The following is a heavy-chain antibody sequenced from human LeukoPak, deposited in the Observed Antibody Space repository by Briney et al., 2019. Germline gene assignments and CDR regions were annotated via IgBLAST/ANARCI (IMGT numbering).Heavy chain of an antibody. CDR3: VRNSNLGIGYVVY. Sequence: ASVKVSCKASGYTFTSYGISWVRPAPGQGLEWMGWISAYNGNTQYAQKLQGRVTMTTHTSTSTAYMELRSLRSDDTAVYYCVRNSNLGIGYVVYGGKGTLVTVSS. CDR1: GYTFTSYG. V-gene: IGHV1-18*01. J-gene: IGHJ4*02. CDR2: ISAYNGNT. D-gene: IGHD2-2*03.